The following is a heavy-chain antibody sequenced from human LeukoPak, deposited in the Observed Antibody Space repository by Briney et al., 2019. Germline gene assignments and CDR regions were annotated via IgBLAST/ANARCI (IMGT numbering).Heavy chain of an antibody. CDR3: ASGERGYSYGPLDY. D-gene: IGHD5-18*01. J-gene: IGHJ4*02. CDR2: IFYAGSN. CDR1: GGSIRSYY. V-gene: IGHV4-59*08. Sequence: PSETLSLTCTVSGGSIRSYYGSWIRQPPGKGLEWIGYIFYAGSNTYNPSLKSRVTISIDTSKNEVSLKLNSVTAADTAVYYCASGERGYSYGPLDYWGQGTLVTVSS.